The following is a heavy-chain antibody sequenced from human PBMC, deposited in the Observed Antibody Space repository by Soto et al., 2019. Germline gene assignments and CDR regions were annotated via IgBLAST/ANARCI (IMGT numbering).Heavy chain of an antibody. J-gene: IGHJ3*02. CDR3: ARDIVGYCSSTSCQNRGAFDI. D-gene: IGHD2-2*01. CDR2: ISPFGTP. Sequence: SETLSLTCSVSGASVSSGGYSWSWIRQPPGKGLEWIGFISPFGTPDYNPSLKSRVTISVDRSKNHISLELSSVTAADTAVYYCARDIVGYCSSTSCQNRGAFDIWGQGTMVTVSS. CDR1: GASVSSGGYS. V-gene: IGHV4-30-2*01.